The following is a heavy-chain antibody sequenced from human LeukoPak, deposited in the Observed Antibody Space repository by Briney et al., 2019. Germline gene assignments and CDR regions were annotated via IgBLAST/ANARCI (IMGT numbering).Heavy chain of an antibody. CDR3: ARYGDYDSLNWFDP. CDR2: INPNSGGT. CDR1: GYTFTGYY. J-gene: IGHJ5*02. Sequence: ASVKVSCKASGYTFTGYYMHWVRQAPGQGLEWMGWINPNSGGTNYAQKFQGRVTMTRDTSISTAYMELSRLRSDDTAVYYCARYGDYDSLNWFDPWGQGTLVTVSS. V-gene: IGHV1-2*02. D-gene: IGHD4-17*01.